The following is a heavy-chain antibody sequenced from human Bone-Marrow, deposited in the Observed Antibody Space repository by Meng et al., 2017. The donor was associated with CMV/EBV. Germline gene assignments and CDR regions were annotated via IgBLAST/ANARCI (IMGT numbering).Heavy chain of an antibody. J-gene: IGHJ5*02. V-gene: IGHV1-18*01. CDR2: ISGYSGDT. CDR1: GYRFNRYG. Sequence: ASVKVSCKASGYRFNRYGIACLRQAPGQGLEWMGWISGYSGDTNYAQKFQGRVTMNTNTSTSSAYLDLRGLTSDDTAIYSCAGGSGWFDPWGQGTLVTVSS. CDR3: AGGSGWFDP.